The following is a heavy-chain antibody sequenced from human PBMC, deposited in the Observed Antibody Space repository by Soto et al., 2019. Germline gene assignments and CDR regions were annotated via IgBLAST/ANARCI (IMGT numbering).Heavy chain of an antibody. Sequence: GGSLRLSCVASEFTFSNYWMSWVRQAPGKGLEWVANIKQDGSEKYYVDSVKGRFTISRDNAENSLYLQMNSLRAEDTALYYCARVYPGTGWPFHYYGMDVWGQGTMVTAP. J-gene: IGHJ6*02. CDR2: IKQDGSEK. D-gene: IGHD6-25*01. V-gene: IGHV3-7*01. CDR3: ARVYPGTGWPFHYYGMDV. CDR1: EFTFSNYW.